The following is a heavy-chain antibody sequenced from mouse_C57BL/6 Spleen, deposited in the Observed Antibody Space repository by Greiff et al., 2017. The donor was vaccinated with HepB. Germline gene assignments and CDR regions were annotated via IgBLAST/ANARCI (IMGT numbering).Heavy chain of an antibody. J-gene: IGHJ2*01. CDR2: ISYDGSN. CDR3: ARAYYDYDDGAYYFDY. CDR1: GYSITSGYY. V-gene: IGHV3-6*01. D-gene: IGHD2-4*01. Sequence: EVKLQESGPGLVKPSQSLSLTCSVTGYSITSGYYWNWIRQFPGNKLEWMGYISYDGSNNYNPSLKNRISITRDTSKNQFFLKLNSVTTEDTATYYCARAYYDYDDGAYYFDYWGQGTTLTVSS.